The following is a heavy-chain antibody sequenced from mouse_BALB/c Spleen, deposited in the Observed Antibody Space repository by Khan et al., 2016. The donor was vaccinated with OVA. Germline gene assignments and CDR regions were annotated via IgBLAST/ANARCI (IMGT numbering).Heavy chain of an antibody. V-gene: IGHV2-6-1*01. Sequence: QMQLKESGPGLVAPSQSLSITCTISGFSLTSYGIHWVHQPPGKGLEWLVVIWSDGSTTYNSTLKSRLSITKDNSKSQVFLKMNSLQTDDTAMYYCARQPYYHYYVMDYWGQGTSVTVSS. J-gene: IGHJ4*01. CDR3: ARQPYYHYYVMDY. CDR1: GFSLTSYG. D-gene: IGHD2-10*01. CDR2: IWSDGST.